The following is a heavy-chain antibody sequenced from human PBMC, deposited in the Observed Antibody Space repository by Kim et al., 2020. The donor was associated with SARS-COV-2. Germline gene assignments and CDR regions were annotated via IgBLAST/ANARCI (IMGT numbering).Heavy chain of an antibody. D-gene: IGHD1-26*01. V-gene: IGHV3-30*18. CDR1: GFTFSSYG. CDR3: AKGGEYSGSYSYFDY. Sequence: GGSLRLSCAASGFTFSSYGMHWVRQAPGKGLEWVAVISYDGSNKYYADSVKGRFTISRDNSKNTLYLQMNSLRAEDTAVYYCAKGGEYSGSYSYFDYWGQGTLVTVSS. J-gene: IGHJ4*02. CDR2: ISYDGSNK.